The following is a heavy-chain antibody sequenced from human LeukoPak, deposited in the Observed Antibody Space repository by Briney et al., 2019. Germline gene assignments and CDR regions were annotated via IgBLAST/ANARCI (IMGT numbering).Heavy chain of an antibody. CDR1: GFTFGDYA. D-gene: IGHD3-16*01. CDR2: IRGKAYGGTT. V-gene: IGHV3-49*04. Sequence: GGSLRLSCTASGFTFGDYAMSWVRQAPGKGLEWVGFIRGKAYGGTTEYAASVKGRFTISRDDSKSIAYLQMNSLKTEDAAVYYCTIGYYFDYWGQGTLVTVSS. CDR3: TIGYYFDY. J-gene: IGHJ4*02.